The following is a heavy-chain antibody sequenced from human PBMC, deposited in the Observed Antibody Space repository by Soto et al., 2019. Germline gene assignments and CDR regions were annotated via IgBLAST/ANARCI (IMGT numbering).Heavy chain of an antibody. Sequence: QVQLQESGPGLVKPSGTLSLTCAVSGGSISSSNWWSWVRQPPGKGLEWIGEIYHSGSTNYNPSLKSRVTISVEKSKNQFSLRLSSVTAADTAVYYCAGFKGLASGYDVSDYWGQGTLVTVSS. CDR1: GGSISSSNW. CDR2: IYHSGST. CDR3: AGFKGLASGYDVSDY. J-gene: IGHJ4*02. V-gene: IGHV4-4*02. D-gene: IGHD5-12*01.